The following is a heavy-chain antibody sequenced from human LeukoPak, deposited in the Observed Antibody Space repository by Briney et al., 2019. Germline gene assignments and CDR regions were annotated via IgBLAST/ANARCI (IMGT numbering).Heavy chain of an antibody. J-gene: IGHJ4*02. CDR3: ARDRHYDILTGYSLIDY. V-gene: IGHV3-30-3*01. CDR2: ISYDGSNK. Sequence: PGGSLRLSCAASGFTFSSYAMHWVRQAPGKGLEWVAVISYDGSNKYYADSVKGRFTISRDNSMNTLYLQMNSLRAEDTAVYYCARDRHYDILTGYSLIDYWGQGTLVTVSS. D-gene: IGHD3-9*01. CDR1: GFTFSSYA.